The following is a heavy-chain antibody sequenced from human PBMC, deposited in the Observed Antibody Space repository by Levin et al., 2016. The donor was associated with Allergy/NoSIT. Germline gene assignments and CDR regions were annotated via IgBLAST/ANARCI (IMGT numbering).Heavy chain of an antibody. D-gene: IGHD3-22*01. CDR1: GFTFSSYG. V-gene: IGHV3-33*01. CDR2: IWYDGSNK. CDR3: AREASLGSSGYYPYYFDY. Sequence: GESLKISCAASGFTFSSYGMHWVRQAPGKGLEWVAVIWYDGSNKYYADSVKGRFTISRDNSKNTLYLQMNSLRAEDTAVYYCAREASLGSSGYYPYYFDYWGQGTLVTVSS. J-gene: IGHJ4*02.